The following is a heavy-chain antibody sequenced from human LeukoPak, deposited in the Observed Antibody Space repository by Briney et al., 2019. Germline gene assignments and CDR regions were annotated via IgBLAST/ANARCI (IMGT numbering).Heavy chain of an antibody. Sequence: SETLSLTCAVYGGSFSGYYWSWIRQPPGKGLEWIGEINHSGSTNYNPSLKSRVTISLDTSKNQFSLKLSSVTAADTAVYYCARVVGAIYYFDYWGQGTLVTVSS. J-gene: IGHJ4*02. CDR3: ARVVGAIYYFDY. V-gene: IGHV4-34*01. CDR2: INHSGST. D-gene: IGHD1-26*01. CDR1: GGSFSGYY.